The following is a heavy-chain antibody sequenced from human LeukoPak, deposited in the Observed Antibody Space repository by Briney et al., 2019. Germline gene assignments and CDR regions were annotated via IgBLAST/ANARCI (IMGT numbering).Heavy chain of an antibody. CDR2: IWYDGSKK. CDR3: AKEWSLGLSSLAAAGTDAFDI. V-gene: IGHV3-30*02. D-gene: IGHD6-13*01. CDR1: GFTFSRYG. Sequence: QPGGSLRLSCAASGFTFSRYGMHWVRRAPGKGLEWVAVIWYDGSKKYYGDSVKGRVTISRDDSKNTLYLQMNSLRAEDTAVYYCAKEWSLGLSSLAAAGTDAFDIWGQGTMVTVSS. J-gene: IGHJ3*02.